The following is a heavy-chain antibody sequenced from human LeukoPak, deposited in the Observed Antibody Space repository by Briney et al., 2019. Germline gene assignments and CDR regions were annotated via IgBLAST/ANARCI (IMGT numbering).Heavy chain of an antibody. D-gene: IGHD2-15*01. CDR3: ARGPLGYCSGGSCYYPLDY. V-gene: IGHV4-34*01. Sequence: SETLSLTCAVYGGSLSGYYWSWIRQPPGHGLEWSGGINHSGSTNYNPSLKTRVTISVDTSKNQFSLKLSSVTAADTAVPYCARGPLGYCSGGSCYYPLDYWGQATLLTVSS. J-gene: IGHJ4*02. CDR2: INHSGST. CDR1: GGSLSGYY.